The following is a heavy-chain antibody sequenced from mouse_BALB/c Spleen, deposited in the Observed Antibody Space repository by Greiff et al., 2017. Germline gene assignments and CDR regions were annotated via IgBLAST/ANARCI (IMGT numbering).Heavy chain of an antibody. V-gene: IGHV1-77*01. CDR1: GYTFTDYY. D-gene: IGHD1-2*01. Sequence: VKLVESGAELARPGASVKLSCKASGYTFTDYYINWVKQRTGQGLEWIGEIYPGSGNTYYNEKFKGKATLTADKSSSTAYMQLSSLTSEDSAVYFCARITTAFDYWGQGTTLTVSS. CDR3: ARITTAFDY. CDR2: IYPGSGNT. J-gene: IGHJ2*01.